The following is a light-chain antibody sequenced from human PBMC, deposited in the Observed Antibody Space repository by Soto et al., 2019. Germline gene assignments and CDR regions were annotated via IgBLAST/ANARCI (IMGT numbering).Light chain of an antibody. Sequence: QSALTQPPSVSGSPGQSVTISCTGTSSDVGSYDRVSWFQQSPGTAPQLMIYEVTKRPSGVPDRFSGSKSGSTASLTISGLQAEDEADYYCSSYTSSSTYVFGTGTKVTV. V-gene: IGLV2-18*02. CDR2: EVT. CDR3: SSYTSSSTYV. CDR1: SSDVGSYDR. J-gene: IGLJ1*01.